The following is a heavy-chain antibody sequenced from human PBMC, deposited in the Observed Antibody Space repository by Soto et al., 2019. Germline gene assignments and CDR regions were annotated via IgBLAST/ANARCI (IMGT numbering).Heavy chain of an antibody. J-gene: IGHJ6*04. Sequence: ASVKVSCKASGYTFTSYGISWVRQAPGQGLEWMGWISAYNGNTNYAQKLQGRVTMTTDTSTSTAYMELRSLRSDDTAVYYCASAPCSSTSCSYYYYGMDVWGEGTTVTDSS. CDR1: GYTFTSYG. D-gene: IGHD2-2*01. V-gene: IGHV1-18*01. CDR2: ISAYNGNT. CDR3: ASAPCSSTSCSYYYYGMDV.